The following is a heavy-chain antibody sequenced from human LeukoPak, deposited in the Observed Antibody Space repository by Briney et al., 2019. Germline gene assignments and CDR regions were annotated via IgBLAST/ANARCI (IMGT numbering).Heavy chain of an antibody. CDR1: GGSITTRSYY. J-gene: IGHJ6*03. CDR2: MHHSGST. D-gene: IGHD3-10*01. CDR3: ARDNPSMVRGVIIQNYYMDV. V-gene: IGHV4-39*07. Sequence: PSETLSLTCTVSGGSITTRSYYWGWIRQPPGKGLEWIGSMHHSGSTYYNPSLKSRVTTSVDTSKNQFSLKLSSVTAADTAVYYCARDNPSMVRGVIIQNYYMDVWGKGTTVTVS.